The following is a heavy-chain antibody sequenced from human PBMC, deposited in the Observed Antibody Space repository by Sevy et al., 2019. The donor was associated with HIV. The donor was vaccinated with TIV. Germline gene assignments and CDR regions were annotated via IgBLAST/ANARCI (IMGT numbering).Heavy chain of an antibody. V-gene: IGHV1-69*13. CDR3: AGGFSGLNPTPHYYYGMDV. Sequence: ASVKVSCKASGGTFSSYAISWVRQAPGQGLEWMGGIIPIFGTANYAQKFQGRVTITADESTSTAYMELSSLRSEDTAVYYCAGGFSGLNPTPHYYYGMDVWGQGTTVTVSS. CDR2: IIPIFGTA. J-gene: IGHJ6*02. CDR1: GGTFSSYA. D-gene: IGHD1-26*01.